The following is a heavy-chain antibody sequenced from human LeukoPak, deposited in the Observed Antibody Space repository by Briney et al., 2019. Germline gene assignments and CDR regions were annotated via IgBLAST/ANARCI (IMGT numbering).Heavy chain of an antibody. CDR1: GYSFTSNV. D-gene: IGHD2-2*01. V-gene: IGHV1-18*01. J-gene: IGHJ6*03. Sequence: GASVKVSCKASGYSFTSNVISWVRQAPGQGLEWMGWISAYNGNTNYAQKLQGRVTMTTDTSTSTAYMELRSLRSGDTAVYYCARIRKEYCTSTSCHYYYYMDVWGKGTTVTVSS. CDR2: ISAYNGNT. CDR3: ARIRKEYCTSTSCHYYYYMDV.